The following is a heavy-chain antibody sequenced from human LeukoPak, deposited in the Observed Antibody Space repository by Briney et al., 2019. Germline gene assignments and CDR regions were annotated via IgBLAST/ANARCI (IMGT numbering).Heavy chain of an antibody. D-gene: IGHD6-19*01. J-gene: IGHJ4*02. CDR1: GFSLSTRGVG. CDR2: IYWNDDK. Sequence: ESGPTLVNPTQTLTLTCTFSGFSLSTRGVGVGWIRQPPGKALEWLALIYWNDDKRYSPSLKGRLTITKDTSKNQVVLTMTNMDPVDTATYYCAHRHSSGWSLDFDYWGQGTLVTVSS. V-gene: IGHV2-5*01. CDR3: AHRHSSGWSLDFDY.